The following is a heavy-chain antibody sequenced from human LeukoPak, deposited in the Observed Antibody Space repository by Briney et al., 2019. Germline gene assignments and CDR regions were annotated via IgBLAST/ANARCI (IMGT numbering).Heavy chain of an antibody. J-gene: IGHJ4*02. CDR1: GLTLNSYG. CDR3: AIWWDF. D-gene: IGHD4/OR15-4a*01. CDR2: ISNDGSNK. Sequence: GGSLRLSCVASGLTLNSYGMHWVRQAPGKGLEWVAAISNDGSNKYYGDSVKGRFTISRDNSKNTLYLQMNSLRAEDTAVYYCAIWWDFWGQGTLVTVSS. V-gene: IGHV3-30*03.